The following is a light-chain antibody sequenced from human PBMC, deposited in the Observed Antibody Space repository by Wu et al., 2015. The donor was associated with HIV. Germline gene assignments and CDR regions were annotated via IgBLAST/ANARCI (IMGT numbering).Light chain of an antibody. CDR1: QTVTNSY. V-gene: IGKV3-20*01. J-gene: IGKJ1*01. CDR3: QQYSTSPRT. Sequence: EVVLTQSPGTLSLSPGERATLSCKSSQTVTNSYLAWYQHKPGQAPRLLIYGATSRATGIPDRFSGSGSEKDFTLTISGVEPEDFAVYYCQQYSTSPRTFGQGTRLEFK. CDR2: GAT.